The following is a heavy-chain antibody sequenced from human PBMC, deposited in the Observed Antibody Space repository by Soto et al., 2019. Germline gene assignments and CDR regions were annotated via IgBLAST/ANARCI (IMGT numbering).Heavy chain of an antibody. Sequence: QVQLVQSGAEVKKPGSSVKVSCKASGGTFSSYAFNWVRQAPGQGLEWMGGIIPIFATVDYAQKFQGRVTITADESTSTAYMELRSLRSEDTAVYYCAQCLLGVNYYYGMDVWGQGTTVTVSS. CDR3: AQCLLGVNYYYGMDV. V-gene: IGHV1-69*12. CDR1: GGTFSSYA. CDR2: IIPIFATV. J-gene: IGHJ6*02. D-gene: IGHD3-16*01.